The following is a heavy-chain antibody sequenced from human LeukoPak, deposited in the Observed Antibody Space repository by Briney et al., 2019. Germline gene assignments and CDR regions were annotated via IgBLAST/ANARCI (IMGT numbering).Heavy chain of an antibody. D-gene: IGHD2-21*02. CDR3: ARHGFYCGGDCSPFDY. V-gene: IGHV4-59*08. Sequence: SETLSLTCTVSGGSISSYYWSWIRQPPGKGLEWIGYIYYSGSTNYNPSLKSRVTISVDTSKNQFSLKLSSVTAADTAVYYCARHGFYCGGDCSPFDYWGQGTLVTVSS. CDR2: IYYSGST. CDR1: GGSISSYY. J-gene: IGHJ4*02.